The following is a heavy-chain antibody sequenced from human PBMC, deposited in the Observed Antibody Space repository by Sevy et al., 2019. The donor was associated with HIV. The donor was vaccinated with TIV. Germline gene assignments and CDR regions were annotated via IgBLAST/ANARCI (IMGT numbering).Heavy chain of an antibody. CDR3: ARNLVYRILEEFDP. J-gene: IGHJ5*02. Sequence: GGSLRLSCAASGFTFSAYSMNWVRQAPGKGLEWVSSISSSSTYIYYKDSVRGRFTISRDNAKNSVYLQMSSLRAEDTAVYYCARNLVYRILEEFDPWGQGTLVTVSS. D-gene: IGHD3-3*01. CDR1: GFTFSAYS. CDR2: ISSSSTYI. V-gene: IGHV3-21*01.